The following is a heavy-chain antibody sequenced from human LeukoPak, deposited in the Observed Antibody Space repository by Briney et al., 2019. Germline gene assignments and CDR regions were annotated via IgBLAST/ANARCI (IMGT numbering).Heavy chain of an antibody. V-gene: IGHV5-10-1*01. Sequence: GESLRIPCKGSGYSYTSYWIIWVRQMPGKGVDWMGRMDPRDSYCDYSPSFQGHVSISADKSISTAYLQWTSLKASDTAIYYCARHDYGYYTFFHYWGQGTVVTVSS. CDR1: GYSYTSYW. CDR2: MDPRDSYC. D-gene: IGHD4-17*01. CDR3: ARHDYGYYTFFHY. J-gene: IGHJ4*02.